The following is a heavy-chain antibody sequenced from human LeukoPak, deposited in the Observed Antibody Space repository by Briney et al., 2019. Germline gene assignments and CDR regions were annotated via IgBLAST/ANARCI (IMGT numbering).Heavy chain of an antibody. CDR3: AIQWVDC. CDR1: GFTFSNYA. J-gene: IGHJ4*02. V-gene: IGHV3-23*01. Sequence: PGGSLRLSCAASGFTFSNYAMHWVRQAPGKGLEWVSSISESGDTTHYADSVKGRFTISRDNAQDTLYLQMNTLRAEDTALYYCAIQWVDCWGQGTLVTVSS. CDR2: ISESGDTT. D-gene: IGHD1-26*01.